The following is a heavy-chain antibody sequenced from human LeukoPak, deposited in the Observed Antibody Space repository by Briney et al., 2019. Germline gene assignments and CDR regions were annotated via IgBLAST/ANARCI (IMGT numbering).Heavy chain of an antibody. Sequence: GGSLTLSCAASGFTFSSYPMHWVRQAPGKGLEYVSGISSNGDSTYYANSVKGRFTISRDNSKNPLYLQMGSLRAEDMAVYYCAREYYYEELDYWGQGTLVTVSS. CDR1: GFTFSSYP. J-gene: IGHJ4*02. CDR2: ISSNGDST. CDR3: AREYYYEELDY. D-gene: IGHD3-22*01. V-gene: IGHV3-64*01.